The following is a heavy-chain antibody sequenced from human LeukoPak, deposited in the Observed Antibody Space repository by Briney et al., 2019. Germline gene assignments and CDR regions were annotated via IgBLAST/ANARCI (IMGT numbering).Heavy chain of an antibody. D-gene: IGHD3-3*01. J-gene: IGHJ4*02. CDR1: GGTFSSYA. V-gene: IGHV1-69*05. CDR3: ARGDYDFWSGYYFGLFDY. Sequence: SVKVSCKASGGTFSSYAISWVRQAPGEGLEWMGGIIPIFGTANYAQKFQGRVTITTDESTSTAYMELSSLRSEDTAVYYCARGDYDFWSGYYFGLFDYWGQGTLFTVSS. CDR2: IIPIFGTA.